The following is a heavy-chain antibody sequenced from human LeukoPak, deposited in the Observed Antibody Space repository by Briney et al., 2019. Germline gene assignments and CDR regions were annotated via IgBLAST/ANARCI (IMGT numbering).Heavy chain of an antibody. J-gene: IGHJ4*02. CDR3: ARDQVELCSSGSCYVIDN. D-gene: IGHD2-15*01. CDR2: MSYDGSNK. CDR1: GFTFDIYA. Sequence: GGSLRLSCAAFGFTFDIYAMHWVRQAPGKGLEWVAVMSYDGSNKYYADSVKGRFTISRDNSRNTLHLQMSSLRVADTAVYYCARDQVELCSSGSCYVIDNWGPGTLVAVSS. V-gene: IGHV3-30*04.